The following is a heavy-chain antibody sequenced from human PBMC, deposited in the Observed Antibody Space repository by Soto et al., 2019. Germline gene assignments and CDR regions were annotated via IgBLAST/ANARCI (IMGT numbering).Heavy chain of an antibody. V-gene: IGHV1-18*01. CDR3: ARELNTESSAHYSFAF. Sequence: GSVKVCXKPCDYLFTAYGLALLRQAPGQRPEWIGWVSTNDDRTNYAQKFQGRVTMTTDRSTTTTSMELRSLRPDDTAVYYCARELNTESSAHYSFAFWGQGTLVTVSS. D-gene: IGHD3-22*01. CDR2: VSTNDDRT. CDR1: DYLFTAYG. J-gene: IGHJ4*02.